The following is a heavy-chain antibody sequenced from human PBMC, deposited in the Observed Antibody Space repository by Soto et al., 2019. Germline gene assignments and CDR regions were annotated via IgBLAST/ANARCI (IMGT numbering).Heavy chain of an antibody. CDR2: IYDSGST. CDR3: AIEDRSGYKFFDL. CDR1: GGSISGYY. D-gene: IGHD3-22*01. J-gene: IGHJ4*02. V-gene: IGHV4-59*01. Sequence: QVQLQESGPGLVKPSETLSLTCTVSGGSISGYYWSWIRQPPGKGLEWIGYIYDSGSTSYNPSLRSRLTISLDTSKNQFSRRLTSVTSADTGVYHFAIEDRSGYKFFDLWGQGTLVTVSS.